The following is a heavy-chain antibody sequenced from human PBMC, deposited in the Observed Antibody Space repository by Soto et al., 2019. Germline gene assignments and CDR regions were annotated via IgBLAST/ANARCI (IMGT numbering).Heavy chain of an antibody. Sequence: QVQLVQSGAEVKKPGASVKVSCKASGYTFTSYYMHWVRQAPGQGLEWMGIINPSGGSTSYAQKFQGRVTMTRDTSTSTVYMELSSLRSEDKAVYYCARDMSPPRRTSYYVMDVWGQGTTVTVSS. J-gene: IGHJ6*02. CDR1: GYTFTSYY. V-gene: IGHV1-46*01. CDR2: INPSGGST. D-gene: IGHD3-10*02. CDR3: ARDMSPPRRTSYYVMDV.